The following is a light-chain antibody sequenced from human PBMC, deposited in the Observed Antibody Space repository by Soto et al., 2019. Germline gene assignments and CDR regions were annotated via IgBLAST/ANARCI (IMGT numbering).Light chain of an antibody. J-gene: IGKJ1*01. V-gene: IGKV1-5*03. CDR2: KAS. CDR1: QSISSW. Sequence: DIQMTQSPSTLSASVGDRVTITCRASQSISSWLAWYQQKPGKAPKLLIYKASSLESGVPSRFSGSGSGTEFTLTISSLQPDDFATYYGQQYNSSLWTFGQGTKVEIK. CDR3: QQYNSSLWT.